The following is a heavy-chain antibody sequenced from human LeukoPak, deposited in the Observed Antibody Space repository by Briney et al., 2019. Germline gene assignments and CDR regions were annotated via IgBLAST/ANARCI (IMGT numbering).Heavy chain of an antibody. CDR3: ARGVVVRGSYYMDV. CDR2: INYSGST. D-gene: IGHD3-10*01. V-gene: IGHV4-34*01. Sequence: SETLSLTCAIYSESFSGYFWSWIRQPPGKGLEWIGEINYSGSTNYNPSLKSRVTISVDTSKNQFSLELSSVTAADTAVYYCARGVVVRGSYYMDVWGKGTTVTISS. J-gene: IGHJ6*03. CDR1: SESFSGYF.